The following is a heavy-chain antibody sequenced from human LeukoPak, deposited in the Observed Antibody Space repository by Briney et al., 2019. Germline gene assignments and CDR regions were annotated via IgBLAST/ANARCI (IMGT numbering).Heavy chain of an antibody. J-gene: IGHJ4*02. CDR1: GGSISSGGYF. V-gene: IGHV4-31*11. CDR3: ARAPVAARHFDY. CDR2: IYYSGST. Sequence: SETLSLTCAVSGGSISSGGYFWSWIRQHPGKGLEWIGYIYYSGSTYYNPSLKSRVTISVDTSKNQFSLNLNSVTAADTSVYYCARAPVAARHFDYWGQGTLVTVYS. D-gene: IGHD6-19*01.